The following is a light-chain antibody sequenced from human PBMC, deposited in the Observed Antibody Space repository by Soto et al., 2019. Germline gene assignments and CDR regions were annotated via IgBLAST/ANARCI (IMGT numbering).Light chain of an antibody. CDR3: QQYRSSPPGT. J-gene: IGKJ1*01. V-gene: IGKV3-11*01. CDR1: QSVSSY. Sequence: EIVLTQSPATLSLSPGXRATLSCRASQSVSSYLAWYQQKPGQAPRLLIYDASNRATGIPARFSGSGSGTDFTLTISSLEPEDFAVYYCQQYRSSPPGTFGQGTKVDIK. CDR2: DAS.